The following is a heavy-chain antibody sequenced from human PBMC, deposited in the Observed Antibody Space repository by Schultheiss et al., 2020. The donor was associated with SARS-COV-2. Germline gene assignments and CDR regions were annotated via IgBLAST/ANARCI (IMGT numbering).Heavy chain of an antibody. V-gene: IGHV4-30-4*08. D-gene: IGHD4-17*01. CDR2: IYYSGST. CDR3: ARVLGPPHYGDPYWYFDL. J-gene: IGHJ2*01. Sequence: LRLSCTVSGGSISSGDYYWSWIRQPPGKGLEWIGYIYYSGSTYYNPSLKSRVTISVDTSKNQFSLKLSSVTAADTAVYYCARVLGPPHYGDPYWYFDLWGRGTLVTVAS. CDR1: GGSISSGDYY.